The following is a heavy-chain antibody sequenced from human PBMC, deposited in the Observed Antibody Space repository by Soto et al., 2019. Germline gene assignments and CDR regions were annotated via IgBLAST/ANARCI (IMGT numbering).Heavy chain of an antibody. CDR3: ARVLGSGSYYGPHDY. J-gene: IGHJ4*02. V-gene: IGHV3-33*08. CDR2: IWYDGGNK. D-gene: IGHD3-10*01. CDR1: GFTLDRYT. Sequence: GGSLRLSCAASGFTLDRYTMHWVRQAPGKGLEWVAVIWYDGGNKYYADSVKGRFTISRDNSKNTLYLQMNSLRAEDTAVYYCARVLGSGSYYGPHDYWGQGTLVTVSS.